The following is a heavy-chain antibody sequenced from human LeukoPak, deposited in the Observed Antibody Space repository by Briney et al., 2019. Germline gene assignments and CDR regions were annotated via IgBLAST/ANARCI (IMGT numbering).Heavy chain of an antibody. D-gene: IGHD2-2*01. CDR2: ISTDGTSI. J-gene: IGHJ5*02. Sequence: PGGSLRLSCAASGFTFSSYSMNWVRQAPGKGLVWVSRISTDGTSISYADSVKGRFTISRDNAKNTVHLQMNSLRAEDTAVFYCARQPSCSSASCSPPVFDPWGQGTLVTVSS. CDR1: GFTFSSYS. V-gene: IGHV3-74*01. CDR3: ARQPSCSSASCSPPVFDP.